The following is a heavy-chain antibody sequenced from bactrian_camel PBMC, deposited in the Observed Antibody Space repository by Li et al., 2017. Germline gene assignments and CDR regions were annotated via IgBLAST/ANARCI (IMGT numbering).Heavy chain of an antibody. CDR3: AKDIYGLPAD. V-gene: IGHV3S31*01. J-gene: IGHJ4*01. CDR1: GYLFGNFA. CDR2: IDSGGHLT. Sequence: VQLVESGGGLVQPGGSLRLSCAASGYLFGNFAMSWVRQAPGKGLEWVSTIDSGGHLTYYADSVKGRFTISRDNAKNTLYLQMNSLKPEDTAMYYCAKDIYGLPADWGQGTQVTVS. D-gene: IGHD5*01.